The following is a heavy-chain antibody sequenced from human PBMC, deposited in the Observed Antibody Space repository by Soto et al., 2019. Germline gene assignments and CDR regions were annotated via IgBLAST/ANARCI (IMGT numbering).Heavy chain of an antibody. Sequence: SETLSLTCTVSGGSFSPNYWSWFRQPPGKGLEWVGYIYYGGTTSYNPSLKSRVTISLETSKSQVSLRLVSVTAADTAVYYCARRLYYDSSGFEGGGMDVWGQGTTVTVSS. CDR1: GGSFSPNY. V-gene: IGHV4-59*08. D-gene: IGHD3-22*01. J-gene: IGHJ6*02. CDR2: IYYGGTT. CDR3: ARRLYYDSSGFEGGGMDV.